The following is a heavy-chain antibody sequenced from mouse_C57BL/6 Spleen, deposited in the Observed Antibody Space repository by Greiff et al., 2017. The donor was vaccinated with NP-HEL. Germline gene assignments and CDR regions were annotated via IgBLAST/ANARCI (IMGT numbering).Heavy chain of an antibody. D-gene: IGHD1-1*01. V-gene: IGHV3-6*01. Sequence: EVKLQESGPGLVKPSQSLSLTCSVTGYSITSGYYWNWIRQFPGNKLEWMGYISYDGSNNYNPSLKNRISITRDTSKNQFFLKLNSVTTEDTATYYCARDLFTGYFDYWGQGTTLTVSS. J-gene: IGHJ2*01. CDR3: ARDLFTGYFDY. CDR1: GYSITSGYY. CDR2: ISYDGSN.